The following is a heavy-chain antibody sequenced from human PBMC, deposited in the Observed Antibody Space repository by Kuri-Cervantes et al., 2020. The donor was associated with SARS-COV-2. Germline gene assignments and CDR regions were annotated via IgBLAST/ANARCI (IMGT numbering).Heavy chain of an antibody. CDR3: ARATLTMNFDY. CDR1: GGSISNGGYS. V-gene: IGHV4-30-2*01. CDR2: IFHSGTA. Sequence: LSCAVSGGSISNGGYSWIWIRQPPGKGLEYIGYIFHSGTAYYNPSLKSRVAMSADRSKNQFSLNLRSVTAADTAVYYCARATLTMNFDYWGPGALVTVSS. D-gene: IGHD3-3*01. J-gene: IGHJ4*02.